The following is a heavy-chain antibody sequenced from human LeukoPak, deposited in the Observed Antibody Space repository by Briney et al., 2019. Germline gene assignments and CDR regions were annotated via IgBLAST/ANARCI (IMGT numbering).Heavy chain of an antibody. CDR3: ARDPHRIAAAVGGLQY. CDR1: GYTFTTYA. CDR2: INAGNGNT. Sequence: ASVKVSCKASGYTFTTYAIHWVRQAPGQRLEWMGWINAGNGNTKYSQKFQGRVTITRDTSASTAYMELSSLRSEDTAVYYCARDPHRIAAAVGGLQYWGQGTLVTVSS. D-gene: IGHD6-13*01. J-gene: IGHJ4*02. V-gene: IGHV1-3*01.